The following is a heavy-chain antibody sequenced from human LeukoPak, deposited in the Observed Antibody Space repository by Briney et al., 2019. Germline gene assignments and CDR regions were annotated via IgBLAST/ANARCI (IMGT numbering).Heavy chain of an antibody. CDR3: SSTNSYYMDV. D-gene: IGHD2-2*01. CDR2: IRSKANSYAT. CDR1: AFTFSGSA. V-gene: IGHV3-73*01. Sequence: GGSLRLSCAASAFTFSGSAMHWVRQASGKGLEWVGRIRSKANSYATAYAASVKGRFTISRDDSKNTAYLQMNSLKTEDTAVYYCSSTNSYYMDVWGKGTTVTVSS. J-gene: IGHJ6*03.